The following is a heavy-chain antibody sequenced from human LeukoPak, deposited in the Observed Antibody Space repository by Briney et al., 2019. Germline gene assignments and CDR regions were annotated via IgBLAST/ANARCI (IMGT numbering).Heavy chain of an antibody. CDR3: ARSFSGSGYYLSPFDY. Sequence: PGGSLRLSCAASGFTISSYEMNWVRQAPGKGLDWASYISSSGSTIYYADSVKGRFTISRDIAKNSLYLQMNSLRAEDSAVYYCARSFSGSGYYLSPFDYWGQGTLVTVSS. V-gene: IGHV3-48*03. D-gene: IGHD3-22*01. J-gene: IGHJ4*02. CDR2: ISSSGSTI. CDR1: GFTISSYE.